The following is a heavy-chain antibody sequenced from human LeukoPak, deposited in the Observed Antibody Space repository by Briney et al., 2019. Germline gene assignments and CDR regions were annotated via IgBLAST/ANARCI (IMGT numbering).Heavy chain of an antibody. J-gene: IGHJ4*02. V-gene: IGHV4-39*07. Sequence: SETLSLTCTVSGGSISSSSYYWGWIRQPPGKGLEWIGSIYYSGSTNYNPSLKSRVTISVDTSKNQFSLKLSSVTAADTAVYYCARGRKYYYGSGSSLHPSDYWGQGTLVTVSS. CDR3: ARGRKYYYGSGSSLHPSDY. CDR2: IYYSGST. CDR1: GGSISSSSYY. D-gene: IGHD3-10*01.